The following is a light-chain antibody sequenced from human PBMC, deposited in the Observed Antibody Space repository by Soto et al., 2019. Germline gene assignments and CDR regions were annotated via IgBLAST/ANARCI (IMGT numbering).Light chain of an antibody. CDR1: QTISNY. CDR2: DAS. J-gene: IGKJ2*01. V-gene: IGKV3-11*01. Sequence: EVVLTRSPATLSLSPGDRATLSCRASQTISNYLAWYQQKLGQAPRLLIYDASNRATGIPARFSGSGSGTDFTLTISSLEPEDFAVYYCQQRSDWPSFGQGTKLEIK. CDR3: QQRSDWPS.